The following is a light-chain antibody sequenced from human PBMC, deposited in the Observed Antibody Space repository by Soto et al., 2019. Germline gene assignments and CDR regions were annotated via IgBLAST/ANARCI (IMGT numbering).Light chain of an antibody. CDR1: SSDVGSFNF. CDR2: EVS. V-gene: IGLV2-14*01. CDR3: LSWTTRRALV. J-gene: IGLJ2*01. Sequence: QSALTQPASVSGAPGQSIAISCTGTSSDVGSFNFVSWYQQHPGKVPKLNIYEVSNRPSGVSSRFSGSKSGDTASLIISGLQAEDEADYYCLSWTTRRALVFGGGTKLTVL.